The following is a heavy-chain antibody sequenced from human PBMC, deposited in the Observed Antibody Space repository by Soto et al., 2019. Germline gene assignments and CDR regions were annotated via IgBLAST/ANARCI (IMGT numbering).Heavy chain of an antibody. CDR1: GFSFSSYA. D-gene: IGHD3-3*01. Sequence: GGSLRLSCAASGFSFSSYAMAWVRQAPGKGLEWVSVITYNGDNTSYAESVKGRFTISRDNSKDTVHLQMNSLRAEDTAVYYCPRYIRGPTFFYFDLWGPG. J-gene: IGHJ4*02. V-gene: IGHV3-23*01. CDR2: ITYNGDNT. CDR3: PRYIRGPTFFYFDL.